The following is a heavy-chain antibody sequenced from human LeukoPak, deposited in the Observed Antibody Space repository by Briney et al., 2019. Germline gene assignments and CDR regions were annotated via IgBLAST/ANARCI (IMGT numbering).Heavy chain of an antibody. CDR1: GFTFGSYS. J-gene: IGHJ6*03. D-gene: IGHD6-19*01. CDR3: AREPYSSGYSHYYYMDV. CDR2: ISSSSSTI. Sequence: PGGSLRLSCEVSGFTFGSYSMHWVRQAPGKGLECVSYISSSSSTIFYADSVKGRLTISRDNAKNSLYLQMNSLRAEDTAVYYCAREPYSSGYSHYYYMDVWGKGTTVTVSS. V-gene: IGHV3-48*01.